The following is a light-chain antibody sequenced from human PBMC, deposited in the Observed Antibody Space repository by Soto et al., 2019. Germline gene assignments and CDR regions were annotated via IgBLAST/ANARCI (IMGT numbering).Light chain of an antibody. J-gene: IGLJ2*01. Sequence: QSVLTQPPSASGTPGQSVTISCSGSSSNIGSNSVNWYQQLPGTAPKLLIYSSNQWPSGVPDRFSGSKSGTSASLAISGLQSEDEADYYCATWDDSLNGVVFGGGTKLTVL. CDR3: ATWDDSLNGVV. CDR2: SSN. CDR1: SSNIGSNS. V-gene: IGLV1-44*01.